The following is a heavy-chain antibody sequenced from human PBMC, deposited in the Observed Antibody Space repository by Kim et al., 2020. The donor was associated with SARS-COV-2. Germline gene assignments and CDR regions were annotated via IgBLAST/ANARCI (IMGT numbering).Heavy chain of an antibody. CDR3: EKGDRGGLLRSLDY. V-gene: IGHV3-30*02. J-gene: IGHJ4*02. Sequence: SVRARFTISRDKSKNTLYLQMISLGAEDTAEYYCEKGDRGGLLRSLDYWGQGTLVTVSS. D-gene: IGHD1-26*01.